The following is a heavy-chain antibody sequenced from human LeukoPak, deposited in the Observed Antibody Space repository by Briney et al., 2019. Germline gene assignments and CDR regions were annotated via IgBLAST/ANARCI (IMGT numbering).Heavy chain of an antibody. CDR3: ARAFNDGFDI. V-gene: IGHV3-11*04. CDR1: GFTFRDYY. CDR2: ITNSGSRT. Sequence: GGSLRLSCTASGFTFRDYYMTWIRQAPGKGLEWVSYITNSGSRTYNAASVTGRFTISRDNAKNSLYLQMDSLRAEDTAVYYCARAFNDGFDIWGQGTVDTVSS. J-gene: IGHJ3*02.